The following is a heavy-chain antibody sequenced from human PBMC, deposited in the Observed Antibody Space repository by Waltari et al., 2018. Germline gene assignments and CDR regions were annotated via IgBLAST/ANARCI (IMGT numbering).Heavy chain of an antibody. D-gene: IGHD5-12*01. J-gene: IGHJ3*02. V-gene: IGHV3-73*02. CDR2: SRGKANSYAT. Sequence: EVQLVESGGGLVQPGGSLKLSCAASGFTFSGSTLHWVRQASGKGLEWVGRSRGKANSYATTYTASVEGRFTISRDDSKNTAYLQMNSLKTEDTAVYYCTRPGYSGYDNAFDIWGQGNPGHRLL. CDR3: TRPGYSGYDNAFDI. CDR1: GFTFSGST.